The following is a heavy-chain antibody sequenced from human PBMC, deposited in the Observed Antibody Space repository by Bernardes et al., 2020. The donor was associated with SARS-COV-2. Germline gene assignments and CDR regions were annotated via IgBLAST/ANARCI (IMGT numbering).Heavy chain of an antibody. V-gene: IGHV4-61*02. CDR2: IYTSGST. D-gene: IGHD4-17*01. J-gene: IGHJ2*01. Sequence: SETLSLTCTVSGGSISSGSYYWSWILQPAGKGLEWIGRIYTSGSTNYNPSLKSRVTISVDTSKNQFSLKLSSVTAADTAVYYCAREADQLRWYTYWYFDLWGRGTLVTVSS. CDR3: AREADQLRWYTYWYFDL. CDR1: GGSISSGSYY.